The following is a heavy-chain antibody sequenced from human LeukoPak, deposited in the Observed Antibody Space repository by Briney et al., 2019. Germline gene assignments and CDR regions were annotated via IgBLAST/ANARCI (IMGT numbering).Heavy chain of an antibody. CDR2: INPSGGST. J-gene: IGHJ4*02. D-gene: IGHD3-10*01. V-gene: IGHV1-46*04. Sequence: ASVKVSCKASGYTFTSYYMHWVRQAPGQGLEWMGIINPSGGSTSYAQKLQGRVTMTRDMSTSTVYMELSSLRSEDTAVYYCARELITMDPSFPNFDYWGQGTLVTVSS. CDR1: GYTFTSYY. CDR3: ARELITMDPSFPNFDY.